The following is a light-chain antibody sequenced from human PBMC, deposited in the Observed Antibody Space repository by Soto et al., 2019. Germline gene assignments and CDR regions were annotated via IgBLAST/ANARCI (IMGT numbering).Light chain of an antibody. CDR2: DAS. CDR3: QHRSNWPLT. J-gene: IGKJ4*01. CDR1: QSVTTY. V-gene: IGKV3-11*01. Sequence: PGDRATLSCRASQSVTTYLAWYQQKPGQAPRLLMYDASNRATGIPARFSGSGSGTDFTLTISSLEPEDFAVYYCQHRSNWPLTFGGGTKVDIK.